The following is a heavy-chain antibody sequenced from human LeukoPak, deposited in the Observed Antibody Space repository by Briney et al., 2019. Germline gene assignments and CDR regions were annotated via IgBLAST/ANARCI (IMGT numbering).Heavy chain of an antibody. CDR2: ISGGGGSI. Sequence: GGSLRLSCAASGFTFSTYAMSWARQAPGKGLEWVSGISGGGGSISYADSVKGRFTISRDNSKNTMYLQMNSLRAEDTAVYYCAKDSHTTTPNYPTDWGQGTLVTVSS. V-gene: IGHV3-23*01. J-gene: IGHJ4*02. D-gene: IGHD5-24*01. CDR3: AKDSHTTTPNYPTD. CDR1: GFTFSTYA.